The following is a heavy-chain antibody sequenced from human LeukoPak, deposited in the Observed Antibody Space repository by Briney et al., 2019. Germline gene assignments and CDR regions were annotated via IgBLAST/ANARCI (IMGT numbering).Heavy chain of an antibody. V-gene: IGHV3-48*03. CDR3: ARTSLTDYGGNSASFDY. J-gene: IGHJ4*02. Sequence: PGGSLRLSCAASGFTFSSYEMNWVRQAPGKGLEWVSYISSSGSTIYYADSVKGRFTISRDNAKNSLYLQMNSLRAEDTAVYYCARTSLTDYGGNSASFDYWGQGTLVTVSS. CDR1: GFTFSSYE. D-gene: IGHD4-23*01. CDR2: ISSSGSTI.